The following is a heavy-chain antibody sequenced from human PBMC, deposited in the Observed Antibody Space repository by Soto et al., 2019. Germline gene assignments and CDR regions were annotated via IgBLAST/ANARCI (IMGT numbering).Heavy chain of an antibody. CDR1: GYTFTGYY. CDR3: ARAAPQYGSSWYPDWFDP. CDR2: INPNSGGT. J-gene: IGHJ5*02. V-gene: IGHV1-2*02. Sequence: GASVKVSCKASGYTFTGYYMHWVRQAPGQGLEWMGWINPNSGGTNYAQKFQGRVTMTRDTSISTAYMELSRLRSDDTAVYYCARAAPQYGSSWYPDWFDPWGQGTLVTVSS. D-gene: IGHD6-13*01.